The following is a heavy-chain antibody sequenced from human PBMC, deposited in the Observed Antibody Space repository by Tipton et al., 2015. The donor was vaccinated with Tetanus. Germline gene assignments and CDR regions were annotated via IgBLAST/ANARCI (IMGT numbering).Heavy chain of an antibody. Sequence: TLSLTCTVYGGSFSGYYWSWIRQPPGKGLEWIGEINHSGSTNYNPSLKSRVTISVDTSKNQFSLKLSSVTAADTAVYYCARANWGSSFDYWGQGTLITVSS. CDR2: INHSGST. J-gene: IGHJ4*02. CDR1: GGSFSGYY. D-gene: IGHD7-27*01. CDR3: ARANWGSSFDY. V-gene: IGHV4-34*01.